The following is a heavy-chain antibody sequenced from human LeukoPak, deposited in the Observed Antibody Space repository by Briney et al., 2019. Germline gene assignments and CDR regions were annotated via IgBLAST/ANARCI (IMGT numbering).Heavy chain of an antibody. CDR3: VRDTISLGLSGGFDL. CDR1: GFTFSSYE. J-gene: IGHJ2*01. D-gene: IGHD3-16*01. Sequence: PGGSLRLSCSASGFTFSSYEMNWVRQAPGKGLEWVSYISSSGSSIYYADSVKGRFTISRDNAKKSPYLQMHSLRAEDTAVYYCVRDTISLGLSGGFDLWGRGTLVTVSS. V-gene: IGHV3-48*03. CDR2: ISSSGSSI.